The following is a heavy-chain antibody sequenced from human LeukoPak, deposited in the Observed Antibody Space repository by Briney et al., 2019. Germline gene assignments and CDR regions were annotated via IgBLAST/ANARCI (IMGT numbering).Heavy chain of an antibody. CDR3: ATYSSLNRREFQF. CDR1: RFTFSNYD. V-gene: IGHV3-13*01. CDR2: IGTGFDT. Sequence: PGGPLRLSCAASRFTFSNYDMHWVRQVTGKGLEWVSAIGTGFDTSYADSVKGRFTISRDNAKNSLYLQMNSLRAEDTAVYYCATYSSLNRREFQFWGQGTLLTVSS. J-gene: IGHJ1*01. D-gene: IGHD3-22*01.